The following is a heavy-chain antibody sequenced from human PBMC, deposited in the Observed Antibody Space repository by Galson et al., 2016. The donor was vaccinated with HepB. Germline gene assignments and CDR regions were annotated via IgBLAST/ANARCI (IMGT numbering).Heavy chain of an antibody. CDR2: ISARGGST. CDR1: GFTFSHNA. V-gene: IGHV3-23*01. CDR3: AKDIRSGSGSVHYYYYGMDV. J-gene: IGHJ6*02. Sequence: SLRLSCAASGFTFSHNAMSWVRPTPGKGLEWLSSISARGGSTHYADAVKGRFTVSRDNAQNSLYLQMNSLRAEDTALYYCAKDIRSGSGSVHYYYYGMDVWGQGTTVTVSS. D-gene: IGHD3-10*01.